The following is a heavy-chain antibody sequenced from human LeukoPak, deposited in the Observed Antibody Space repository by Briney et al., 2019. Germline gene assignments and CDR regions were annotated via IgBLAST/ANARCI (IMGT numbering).Heavy chain of an antibody. Sequence: GGSLRLSCAASGFTFSSYAMSWVRQAPGKGLEWVSGISGSGDNTYYADSVKGRFTISRDNAKNSLYLQMNSLRAEDTAVYYCARGHIAVAGHYGAGPSDSWGQGTLVTVSS. CDR1: GFTFSSYA. CDR3: ARGHIAVAGHYGAGPSDS. V-gene: IGHV3-23*01. J-gene: IGHJ4*02. D-gene: IGHD6-19*01. CDR2: ISGSGDNT.